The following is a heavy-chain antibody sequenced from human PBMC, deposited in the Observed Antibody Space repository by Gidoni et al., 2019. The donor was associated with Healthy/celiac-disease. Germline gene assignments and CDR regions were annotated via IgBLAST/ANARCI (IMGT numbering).Heavy chain of an antibody. Sequence: QVQLVESGGGVVQPGRSLRLSCAASGFTFSSYAMHWVRQAPGKGLEWVAVISYDGSNKYYADSVKGRFTISRDNSKNTLYLQMNSLRAEDTAVYYCASFMVRGGFDYWGQGTLVTVSS. CDR2: ISYDGSNK. V-gene: IGHV3-30-3*01. J-gene: IGHJ4*02. D-gene: IGHD3-10*01. CDR3: ASFMVRGGFDY. CDR1: GFTFSSYA.